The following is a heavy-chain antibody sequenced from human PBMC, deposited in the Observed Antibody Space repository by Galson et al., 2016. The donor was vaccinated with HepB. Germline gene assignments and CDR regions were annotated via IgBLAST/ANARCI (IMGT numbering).Heavy chain of an antibody. CDR2: IYYSGST. J-gene: IGHJ6*02. V-gene: IGHV4-59*01. CDR3: ARSGTSTSWLYYYYGMDV. Sequence: LSLTCTVSGGSLSGSYWNWTRQPSGKGLEWIGYIYYSGSTNYNPSLKSRVTMSLDISKNQFSLKLSSVTAADTAVYYCARSGTSTSWLYYYYGMDVWGQGTTVTVSS. CDR1: GGSLSGSY. D-gene: IGHD2-2*01.